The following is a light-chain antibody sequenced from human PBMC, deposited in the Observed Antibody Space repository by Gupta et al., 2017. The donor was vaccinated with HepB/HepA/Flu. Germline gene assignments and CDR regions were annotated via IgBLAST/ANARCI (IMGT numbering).Light chain of an antibody. CDR2: AAS. CDR3: QQTNRIPGT. V-gene: IGKV1-39*01. Sequence: DIQMTQSPSSLSASIGDRVTITCRASQRISVYLNWYQQKSGKAPKLLIYAASNLQSGVPSRFSGSGSGTDFTLTITRLQPEDFATFYCQQTNRIPGTFGQGTKVEIK. J-gene: IGKJ1*01. CDR1: QRISVY.